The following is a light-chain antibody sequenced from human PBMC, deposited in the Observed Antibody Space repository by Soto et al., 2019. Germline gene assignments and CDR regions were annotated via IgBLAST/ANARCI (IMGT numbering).Light chain of an antibody. CDR2: EGS. Sequence: QSVLTQPASVSESPGQSITISCTGISSDVGNYNLVSWYQQHPGKAPKLMIYEGSKRPSGVSNRFSGSKSGNTASLTISGLQAVDEADYYCCSYAGSSTFVFGGGTKVTVL. CDR1: SSDVGNYNL. CDR3: CSYAGSSTFV. J-gene: IGLJ2*01. V-gene: IGLV2-23*03.